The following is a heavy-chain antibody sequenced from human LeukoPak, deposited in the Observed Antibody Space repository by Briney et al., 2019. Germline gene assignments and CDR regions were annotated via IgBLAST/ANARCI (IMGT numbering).Heavy chain of an antibody. CDR3: ARNGYTYGLDY. J-gene: IGHJ4*02. CDR1: GVSVTSNGYY. CDR2: IYYIGNT. V-gene: IGHV4-31*02. Sequence: PSQTLSLTCTVSGVSVTSNGYYWSWIRQPPGKCLEWIGYIYYIGNTYYNPSLKSRVTISVDTSLNQVSLKLTSVSAADTAVYYCARNGYTYGLDYRGQGTLVTVSS. D-gene: IGHD5-18*01.